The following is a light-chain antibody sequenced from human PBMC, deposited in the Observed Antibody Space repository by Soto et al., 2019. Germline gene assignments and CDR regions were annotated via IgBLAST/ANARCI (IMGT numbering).Light chain of an antibody. CDR1: QSISSY. Sequence: DIQITQSPSSLSASVGDRVTITCRASQSISSYLNWYQQKPGKASKLLIYAASSLQSGVPSRFSGSGSGTDFTLTISSLQPEDFATYYCLQDYNYPPTFGQGTKVDIK. CDR2: AAS. J-gene: IGKJ1*01. V-gene: IGKV1-39*01. CDR3: LQDYNYPPT.